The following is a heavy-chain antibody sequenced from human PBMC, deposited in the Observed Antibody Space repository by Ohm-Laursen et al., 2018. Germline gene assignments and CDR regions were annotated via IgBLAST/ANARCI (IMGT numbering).Heavy chain of an antibody. CDR1: GYTITDYY. Sequence: ASVKVSCKVSGYTITDYYIHWVRQAPGQGLEWMGWFGPNSGGTNYAQKFQGTVTMTRDTSISTAYMELGSLKSDDTAVYYCATEAGTDPSWYFDVWGRGTLVAVSA. CDR3: ATEAGTDPSWYFDV. D-gene: IGHD3-10*01. V-gene: IGHV1-2*02. J-gene: IGHJ2*01. CDR2: FGPNSGGT.